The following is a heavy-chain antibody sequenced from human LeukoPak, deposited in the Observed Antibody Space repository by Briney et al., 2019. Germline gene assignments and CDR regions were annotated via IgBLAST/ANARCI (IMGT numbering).Heavy chain of an antibody. D-gene: IGHD5-24*01. J-gene: IGHJ4*02. V-gene: IGHV3-33*01. CDR3: ARDTRETPFDY. Sequence: PGRSLRLSCAASGFTFSSYGMHWFRQAPGKGLEWVAVIWYDGSNKYYADSVKGRFTISRDNSKNTLYLQMNSLRAEDTAVYYCARDTRETPFDYWGQGTPVTVSS. CDR2: IWYDGSNK. CDR1: GFTFSSYG.